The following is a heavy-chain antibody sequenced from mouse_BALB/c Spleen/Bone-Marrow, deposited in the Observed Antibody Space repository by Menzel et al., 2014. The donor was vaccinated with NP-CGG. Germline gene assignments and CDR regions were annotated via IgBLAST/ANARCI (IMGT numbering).Heavy chain of an antibody. CDR1: GFTFSSFG. D-gene: IGHD1-2*01. V-gene: IGHV5-17*02. CDR3: ARNHGDGYDYAMDY. J-gene: IGHJ4*01. CDR2: ISSGSSTI. Sequence: EVQGVESGGGLVQPGGSRKLSCAASGFTFSSFGMHWVRQAPEKGLEWVAYISSGSSTIYYADTVKGRVTISRDNPKNTPFLQMTRLSSEDTAMYYCARNHGDGYDYAMDYWGQGASLTVSS.